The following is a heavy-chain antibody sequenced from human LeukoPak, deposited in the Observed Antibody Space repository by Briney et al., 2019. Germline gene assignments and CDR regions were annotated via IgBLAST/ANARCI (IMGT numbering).Heavy chain of an antibody. J-gene: IGHJ3*02. D-gene: IGHD3-9*01. CDR3: ARSRYLAWSDAFDI. CDR1: GGSISSYY. V-gene: IGHV4-4*09. CDR2: IYTSGST. Sequence: PSETLSLTCTVSGGSISSYYWSWIRQPPGKGLEWIGYIYTSGSTNYNPSLKSRVTTSVDTSKNQFSLKLSSVTAADTAVYYCARSRYLAWSDAFDIWGQGTVVTVSS.